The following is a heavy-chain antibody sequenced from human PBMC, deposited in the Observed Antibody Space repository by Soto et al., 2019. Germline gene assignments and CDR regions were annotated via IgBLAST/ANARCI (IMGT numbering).Heavy chain of an antibody. CDR1: GYTFASYA. CDR2: ISAYNGNT. V-gene: IGHV1-18*01. J-gene: IGHJ4*02. CDR3: ARDPSPPDY. Sequence: QVQLVQSGAEVKKPGASVKVSCKASGYTFASYAISWMQQAPGQGLEWMGWISAYNGNTNYAQKLQGRVTMTTDTSTSTAYMDLRSLRSDDSAGYYCARDPSPPDYWGQCCLVTVSS.